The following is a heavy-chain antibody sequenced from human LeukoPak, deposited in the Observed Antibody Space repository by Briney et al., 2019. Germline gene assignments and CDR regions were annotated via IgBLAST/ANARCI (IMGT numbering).Heavy chain of an antibody. CDR1: GFKFSSYS. J-gene: IGHJ4*02. CDR3: AKDGGGYSFDY. CDR2: IRYDGSDK. Sequence: TGGSLRLSCAASGFKFSSYSMVWVRQAPGKGLEWVTFIRYDGSDKFYAASVKGRFTISRDNSKNTLYLHLDSLRPDDTALYFCAKDGGGYSFDYWGQGALVTVSS. D-gene: IGHD4-11*01. V-gene: IGHV3-30*02.